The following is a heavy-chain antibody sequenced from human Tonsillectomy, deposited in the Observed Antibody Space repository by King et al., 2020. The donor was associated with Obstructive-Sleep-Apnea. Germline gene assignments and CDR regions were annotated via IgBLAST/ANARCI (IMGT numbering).Heavy chain of an antibody. CDR1: GYSISSSNW. CDR2: IYYSGTT. D-gene: IGHD5-12*01. CDR3: ARSDVTGYGGVDI. V-gene: IGHV4-28*01. J-gene: IGHJ3*02. Sequence: VQLQESGPGLVKPSDTLSLTCAVSGYSISSSNWWGWIRQPPGKGLEWIGYIYYSGTTYYNPPLRSRVTLSVDTSQNQFSLKLSSVTAVDTAVYYCARSDVTGYGGVDIWRQGTMVTVSS.